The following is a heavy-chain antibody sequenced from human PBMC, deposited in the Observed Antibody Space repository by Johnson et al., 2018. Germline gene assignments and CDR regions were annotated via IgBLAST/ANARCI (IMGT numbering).Heavy chain of an antibody. J-gene: IGHJ3*02. V-gene: IGHV1-69*12. CDR3: ARLNWFGEWAPPNAFDI. CDR1: GGTFSSYA. Sequence: QVQLVQSGAEVTKPGSSVKVSCKASGGTFSSYAISWVRQAPGQGLEWMGGIIPIFGTANYAQQFQGRVPITADESTGTAYRGLSSLRSEDTAVYYCARLNWFGEWAPPNAFDIWGQGTMVTVSS. CDR2: IIPIFGTA. D-gene: IGHD3-10*01.